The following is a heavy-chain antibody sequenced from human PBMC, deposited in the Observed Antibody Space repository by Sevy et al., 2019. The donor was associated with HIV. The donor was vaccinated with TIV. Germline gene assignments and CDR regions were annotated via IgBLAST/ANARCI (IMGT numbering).Heavy chain of an antibody. J-gene: IGHJ4*02. V-gene: IGHV3-30*18. Sequence: GGSLRLSCAASGFTFSSYGMHWVRQAPGKGLEWVAVISYDGSNKYYADSVKGRFTISRDNSKNTLYLQMHSLRAEDTAVYYCAKLYGSGSSLFDYWGQGTLVTVSS. CDR2: ISYDGSNK. CDR3: AKLYGSGSSLFDY. D-gene: IGHD3-10*01. CDR1: GFTFSSYG.